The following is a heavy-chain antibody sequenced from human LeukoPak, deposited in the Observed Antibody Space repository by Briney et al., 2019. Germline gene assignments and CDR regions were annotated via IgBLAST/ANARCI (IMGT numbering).Heavy chain of an antibody. CDR3: ARQKYCSSTSCPLGI. Sequence: TSVKVSCKASGDTFSSYTIGWVRQAPGQGLEWIGRIIPILGIANYAQKFQGRVTITADKSTSTAYMELSSLRSEDTAVYYCARQKYCSSTSCPLGIWGQGTMVTVSS. CDR1: GDTFSSYT. D-gene: IGHD2-2*01. V-gene: IGHV1-69*02. CDR2: IIPILGIA. J-gene: IGHJ3*02.